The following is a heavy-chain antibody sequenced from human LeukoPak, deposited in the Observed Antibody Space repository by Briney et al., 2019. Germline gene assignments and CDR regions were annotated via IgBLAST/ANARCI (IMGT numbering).Heavy chain of an antibody. D-gene: IGHD3-3*01. CDR2: IGAYNGNT. CDR1: GYTFTSYG. Sequence: GASVKVSCKASGYTFTSYGISWVRQAPGQGLEWMGWIGAYNGNTNYAQKLQGRVTMTTDTSTSTAYMELRSLRSDDTAVYYCAREVSRWGITIFGVVNGNWFDPWGQGTLVTVSS. V-gene: IGHV1-18*01. J-gene: IGHJ5*02. CDR3: AREVSRWGITIFGVVNGNWFDP.